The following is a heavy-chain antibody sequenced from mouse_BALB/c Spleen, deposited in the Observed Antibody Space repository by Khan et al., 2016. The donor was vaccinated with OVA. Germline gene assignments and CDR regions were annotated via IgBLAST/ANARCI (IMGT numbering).Heavy chain of an antibody. CDR1: GYTFTSYW. V-gene: IGHV1S41*01. Sequence: DLVKPGASVKLSCKASGYTFTSYWINWIKQRPGQGLEWIGRIAPGSGSTYYNELFKGKATLTVDTSSRTAYLQHSSLSYDAYAVSFCARRELGFYYWGQATTLTVSS. CDR3: ARRELGFYY. CDR2: IAPGSGST. J-gene: IGHJ2*01.